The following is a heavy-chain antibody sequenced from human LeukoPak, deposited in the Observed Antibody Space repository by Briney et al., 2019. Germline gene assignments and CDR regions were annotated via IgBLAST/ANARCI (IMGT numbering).Heavy chain of an antibody. J-gene: IGHJ4*02. CDR1: GFTFSSYA. Sequence: GGSLRLSCAASGFTFSSYAMNWVRQAPGKGLEWVSAISGSGGSTYYADSVKGRFTISRDNSKNTLYLQMNSLRAEDTAVYYCAKEMYYYDSSGYYGPPFLGYWGQGTLVTVSS. V-gene: IGHV3-23*01. CDR3: AKEMYYYDSSGYYGPPFLGY. D-gene: IGHD3-22*01. CDR2: ISGSGGST.